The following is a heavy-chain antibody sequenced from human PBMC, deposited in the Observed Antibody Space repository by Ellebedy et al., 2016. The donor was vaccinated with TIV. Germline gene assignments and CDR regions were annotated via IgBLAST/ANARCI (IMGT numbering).Heavy chain of an antibody. CDR3: AKDVDILTGNSAGHFDY. Sequence: GGSLRLXXAASGFTFRKHAISWVRQAPGKGLEWVSAISGSGRLTYYTDSVEGRFTISRDNSNNTVSLQMNSLRAEDTAVYYCAKDVDILTGNSAGHFDYWGQGSLVTVSS. CDR1: GFTFRKHA. CDR2: ISGSGRLT. V-gene: IGHV3-23*01. J-gene: IGHJ4*02. D-gene: IGHD3-9*01.